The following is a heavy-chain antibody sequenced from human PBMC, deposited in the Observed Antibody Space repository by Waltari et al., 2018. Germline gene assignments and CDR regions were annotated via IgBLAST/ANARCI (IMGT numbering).Heavy chain of an antibody. Sequence: EVQLVESRGGLVQPEGSLRLSCPASGFLSRNNWMSWVRRAPGKGREWVANRKEDGGEVYYVDSVKGRFTISRDNAKNSLYLQMNSLRAEDTAVYYCARDPHDNWNDLDYWGQGTLVTVSS. J-gene: IGHJ4*02. V-gene: IGHV3-7*01. CDR2: RKEDGGEV. CDR1: GFLSRNNW. D-gene: IGHD1-20*01. CDR3: ARDPHDNWNDLDY.